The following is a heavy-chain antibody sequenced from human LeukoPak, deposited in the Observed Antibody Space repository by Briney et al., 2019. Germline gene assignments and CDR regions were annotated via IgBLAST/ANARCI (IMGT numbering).Heavy chain of an antibody. V-gene: IGHV3-48*04. Sequence: GGPLRLSCAASGFTFSSYSMNWVRQAPGKGLEWVSYISSSSSTIYYADSVKGRFTISRDNAKNSLYLQMNSLRAEDTAVYYCARDSSGWYNDYWGQGTLVTVSS. J-gene: IGHJ4*02. CDR1: GFTFSSYS. D-gene: IGHD6-19*01. CDR3: ARDSSGWYNDY. CDR2: ISSSSSTI.